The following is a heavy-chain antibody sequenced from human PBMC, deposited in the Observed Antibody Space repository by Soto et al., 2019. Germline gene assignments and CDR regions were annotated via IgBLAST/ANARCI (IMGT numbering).Heavy chain of an antibody. J-gene: IGHJ1*01. CDR2: INAGNGNT. V-gene: IGHV1-3*01. CDR3: ARDYRRRSGWYSPEYFQH. CDR1: GYTFTSYA. D-gene: IGHD6-19*01. Sequence: QVQLVQSGAEVKKPGASVKVSCKASGYTFTSYAMHWVRQAPGQRLEWMGWINAGNGNTKYSQKFQGRVTITRDTSASTAHMELSSLRSEDTAVYYCARDYRRRSGWYSPEYFQHWGQGTLVTVSS.